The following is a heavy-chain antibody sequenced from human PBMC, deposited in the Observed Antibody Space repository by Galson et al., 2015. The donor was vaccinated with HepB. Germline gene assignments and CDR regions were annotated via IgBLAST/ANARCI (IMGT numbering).Heavy chain of an antibody. Sequence: SLRLSCAASGFTFSSYAMSWVRQAPGKGLEWVSAISGSGGSTYYADSVKGRFTISRDNSKNTLYLQMNSLRAEDTAVYYCAKDGYCSGGSCYPTFDYWGQGALVTVSS. CDR3: AKDGYCSGGSCYPTFDY. J-gene: IGHJ4*02. D-gene: IGHD2-15*01. V-gene: IGHV3-23*01. CDR2: ISGSGGST. CDR1: GFTFSSYA.